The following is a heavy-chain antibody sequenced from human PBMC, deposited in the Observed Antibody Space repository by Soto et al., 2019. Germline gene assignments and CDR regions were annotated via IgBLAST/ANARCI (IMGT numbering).Heavy chain of an antibody. V-gene: IGHV4-38-2*01. CDR2: FYQSGSI. J-gene: IGHJ1*01. Sequence: SETLSLTFAVSGYSINSVYYWAWIRQPPEKGLEWIWSFYQSGSIYYNKSLKSRVTISVDTSKKRFSLKVRSVTAADTATYYCAVGYCDTASREREYFNXWGQGTLVTVSX. CDR3: AVGYCDTASREREYFNX. CDR1: GYSINSVYY. D-gene: IGHD2-15*01.